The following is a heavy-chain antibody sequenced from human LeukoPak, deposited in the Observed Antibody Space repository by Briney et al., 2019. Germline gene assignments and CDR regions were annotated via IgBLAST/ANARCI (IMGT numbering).Heavy chain of an antibody. V-gene: IGHV3-66*01. CDR3: AYSCSGDSCSFFDY. Sequence: PGGSLRLSCAASGVTGRSNYLSWVRQAPGNGLEWVSVICSGGSTYYADPVKGRFTISRDNSKSTLYLEMNSLRVEDSAIYYCAYSCSGDSCSFFDYWGQGTPVTVSS. J-gene: IGHJ4*02. CDR2: ICSGGST. D-gene: IGHD2-15*01. CDR1: GVTGRSNY.